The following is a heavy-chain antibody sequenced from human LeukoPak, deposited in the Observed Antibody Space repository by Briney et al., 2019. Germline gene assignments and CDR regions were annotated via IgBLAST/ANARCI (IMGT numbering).Heavy chain of an antibody. Sequence: GESLKISCKGSGYSFTGYWIGWVRQMPGKGLEWMGIIYPGDSDTRYSPSFQGQVTISADKSISTAYLQWSSLKASDTAMYYCARVAAAGHHYYYYYMDVWGKGTTVTVSS. CDR1: GYSFTGYW. J-gene: IGHJ6*03. CDR3: ARVAAAGHHYYYYYMDV. V-gene: IGHV5-51*01. D-gene: IGHD6-13*01. CDR2: IYPGDSDT.